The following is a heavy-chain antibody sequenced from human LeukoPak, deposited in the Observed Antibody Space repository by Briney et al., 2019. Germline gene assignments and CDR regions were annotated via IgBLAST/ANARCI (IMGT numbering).Heavy chain of an antibody. D-gene: IGHD3-16*01. J-gene: IGHJ4*02. CDR1: GGSISSGDYH. Sequence: SETLSLTCSVSGGSISSGDYHWTWIRRPPGKGLEWIGNIYYNGRTDYNPSLKTRATISVSLSKNQFSLRLNSVTVADTAVYFCAREGWGLKPPLTHWGQGILVTVSS. CDR2: IYYNGRT. CDR3: AREGWGLKPPLTH. V-gene: IGHV4-30-4*01.